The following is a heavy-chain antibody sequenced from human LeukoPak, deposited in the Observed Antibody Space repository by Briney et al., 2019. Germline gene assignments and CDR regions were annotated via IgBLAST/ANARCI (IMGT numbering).Heavy chain of an antibody. V-gene: IGHV1-18*01. Sequence: ASVKVSCKASGYTFTSYGISWVRQAPGQGLEWMGWISAYNGNTNYAQRLQGRVTMTTDTSTSTAYMELRSLGSDDTAVYYCARPTYYYDSSGYLPLQYWGQGTLVTVSS. CDR2: ISAYNGNT. D-gene: IGHD3-22*01. CDR1: GYTFTSYG. J-gene: IGHJ4*02. CDR3: ARPTYYYDSSGYLPLQY.